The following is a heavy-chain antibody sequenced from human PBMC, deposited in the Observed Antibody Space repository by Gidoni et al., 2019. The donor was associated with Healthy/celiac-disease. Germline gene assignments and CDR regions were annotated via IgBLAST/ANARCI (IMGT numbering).Heavy chain of an antibody. CDR1: GFTFSSYA. CDR2: ISGSGVST. D-gene: IGHD1-26*01. V-gene: IGHV3-23*01. CDR3: AKDWVGATTRDSFDY. Sequence: EVQLLESGGGLVQPGGSLRLSCAASGFTFSSYAMSWVRQAPGKGLEWFSAISGSGVSTYYSDSVKCRFTISRDNSKNTLYLQMNSLRAEDTAVYYCAKDWVGATTRDSFDYWGQGTLVTVSS. J-gene: IGHJ4*02.